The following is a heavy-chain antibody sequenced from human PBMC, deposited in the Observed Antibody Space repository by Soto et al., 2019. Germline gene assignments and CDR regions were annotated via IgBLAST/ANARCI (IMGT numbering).Heavy chain of an antibody. D-gene: IGHD2-21*01. CDR2: IYVTVAV. CDR3: ARLRIATNNYKWFDP. V-gene: IGHV4-31*03. Sequence: TXALTCSVSGAALNSGNYYWSWIRQVPGKGLEWIGHIYVTVAVDYNPSLRDRITISQDTSERQFSLNLRLVTAADTAVYYCARLRIATNNYKWFDPWGQGTLVTVSS. J-gene: IGHJ5*02. CDR1: GAALNSGNYY.